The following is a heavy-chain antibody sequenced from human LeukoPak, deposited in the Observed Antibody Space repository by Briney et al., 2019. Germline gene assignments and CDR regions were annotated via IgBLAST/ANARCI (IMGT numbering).Heavy chain of an antibody. D-gene: IGHD2-8*01. J-gene: IGHJ4*02. CDR2: IYHSGST. CDR1: GYSISSGYY. Sequence: PSETLSLTCAVSGYSISSGYYWGWIRKPPGKGLEWIGSIYHSGSTYYNPSLKSRVTISVDTSKNQFSLKLSFVTAADTAVYYCARLLMVYERYFDYWGQGTLVTVSS. V-gene: IGHV4-38-2*01. CDR3: ARLLMVYERYFDY.